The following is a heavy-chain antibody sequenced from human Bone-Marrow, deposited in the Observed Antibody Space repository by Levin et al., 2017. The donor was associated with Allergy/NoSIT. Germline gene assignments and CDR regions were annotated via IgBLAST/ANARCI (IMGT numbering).Heavy chain of an antibody. CDR3: AREGGNGVDYGGNSVMGTFDY. CDR1: GGTFSSYA. CDR2: IIPIFGTA. Sequence: SVKVSCKASGGTFSSYAISWVRQAPGQGLEWMGGIIPIFGTANYAQKFQGRVTITADKSTSTAYMELSSLRSEDTAVYYCAREGGNGVDYGGNSVMGTFDYWGQGTLVTVSS. V-gene: IGHV1-69*06. J-gene: IGHJ4*02. D-gene: IGHD4-23*01.